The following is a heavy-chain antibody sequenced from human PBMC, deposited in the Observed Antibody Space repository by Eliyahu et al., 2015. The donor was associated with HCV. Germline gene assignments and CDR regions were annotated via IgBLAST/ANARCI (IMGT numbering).Heavy chain of an antibody. CDR2: ISGYSGST. CDR3: ARLAGYYLDYFDY. D-gene: IGHD3-9*01. V-gene: IGHV1-18*01. CDR1: GYTFPSYG. J-gene: IGHJ4*02. Sequence: QVQLVQSGAEVKKLGASVKVSCKASGYTFPSYGIAWVRQAPGQGLEWMGRISGYSGSTNYAQKLRGRVTMTTDTSTGTAYMELRSLKTDDTAVYYCARLAGYYLDYFDYWGQGTQVTVSS.